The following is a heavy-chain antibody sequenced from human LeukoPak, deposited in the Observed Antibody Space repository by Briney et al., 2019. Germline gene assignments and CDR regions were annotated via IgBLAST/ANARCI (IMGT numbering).Heavy chain of an antibody. D-gene: IGHD1-26*01. J-gene: IGHJ3*02. V-gene: IGHV3-23*01. CDR1: GSTFSSYA. CDR2: ISGSGGST. CDR3: ANFVGATPDAFDI. Sequence: GGSLRLSCAASGSTFSSYAMSWVRQAPGKGLEWVSAISGSGGSTYYADSVKGRFTISRDNSKNTLYLQMNSLRAEDTAVYYCANFVGATPDAFDIWGQGTMVTVSS.